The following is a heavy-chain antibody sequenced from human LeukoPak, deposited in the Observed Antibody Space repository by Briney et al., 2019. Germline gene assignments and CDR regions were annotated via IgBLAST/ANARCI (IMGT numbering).Heavy chain of an antibody. CDR1: GGSISSYY. Sequence: SETLSLTCTVSGGSISSYYWSWIRQPPGKGLEWIRYIYYSGSTNYNPSLKSRVTISVDTSKNQFSLKLSSVTAADTAVYYCARDRGGDGYNDYYFDYWGQGTLVTVSS. D-gene: IGHD5-24*01. CDR3: ARDRGGDGYNDYYFDY. CDR2: IYYSGST. J-gene: IGHJ4*02. V-gene: IGHV4-59*01.